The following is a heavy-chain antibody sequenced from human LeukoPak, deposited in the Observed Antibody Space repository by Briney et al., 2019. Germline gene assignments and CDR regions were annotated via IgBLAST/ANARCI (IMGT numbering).Heavy chain of an antibody. J-gene: IGHJ5*02. D-gene: IGHD3-9*01. CDR2: IYTSGNT. Sequence: SETLSLTCTVSGGSISSYHWSWIRQPAGKGLEWVGRIYTSGNTNYNPSLKSRVTMSVDASKNQFSLNLISVTAADTAVYYCARGTYYDILTGYFNWFDPWGQGTLVTVSS. V-gene: IGHV4-4*07. CDR3: ARGTYYDILTGYFNWFDP. CDR1: GGSISSYH.